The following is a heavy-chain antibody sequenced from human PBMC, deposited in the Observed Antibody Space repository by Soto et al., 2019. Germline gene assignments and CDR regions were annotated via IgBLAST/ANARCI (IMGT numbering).Heavy chain of an antibody. Sequence: GGSLRLSCAASGFTFSSYWMHWVRQAPGKGLVWVSRINSDGSSTSYADSVKGRFTISRDNAKNTLYLQMNSLRAEDTAVYYCARFGVVITQYYYYYYMDVWGKGTTVTVSS. CDR3: ARFGVVITQYYYYYYMDV. V-gene: IGHV3-74*01. D-gene: IGHD3-3*01. J-gene: IGHJ6*03. CDR1: GFTFSSYW. CDR2: INSDGSST.